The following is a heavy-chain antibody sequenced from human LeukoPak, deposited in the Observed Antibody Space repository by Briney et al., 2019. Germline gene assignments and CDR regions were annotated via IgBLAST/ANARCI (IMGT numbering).Heavy chain of an antibody. CDR1: GFTFSSYA. Sequence: GGSLRLSCAASGFTFSSYAMSWVRQAPGKGLDWVSAISGSGGSTYNADSVKGRFTISRDNSKNTLYLQMNSLRAEDTAVYYCAGSVAGTFGLYFDYWGQGTLVTVSS. V-gene: IGHV3-23*01. D-gene: IGHD6-19*01. CDR3: AGSVAGTFGLYFDY. CDR2: ISGSGGST. J-gene: IGHJ4*02.